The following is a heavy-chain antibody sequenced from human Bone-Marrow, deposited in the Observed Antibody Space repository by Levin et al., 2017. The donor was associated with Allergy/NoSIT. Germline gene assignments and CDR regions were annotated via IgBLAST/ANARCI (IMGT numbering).Heavy chain of an antibody. D-gene: IGHD5-12*01. CDR3: AKDIHVSYSGYDFEYYYGMDV. CDR1: GFSFDDYA. Sequence: GGSLRLSCAASGFSFDDYAMHWVRQVSGKGLEWVSGISWNSDNIDYADSVKGRFTISRDNAKNSLYLEMNSLRAEDTALYYCAKDIHVSYSGYDFEYYYGMDVWGQGTTVTVSS. J-gene: IGHJ6*02. CDR2: ISWNSDNI. V-gene: IGHV3-9*01.